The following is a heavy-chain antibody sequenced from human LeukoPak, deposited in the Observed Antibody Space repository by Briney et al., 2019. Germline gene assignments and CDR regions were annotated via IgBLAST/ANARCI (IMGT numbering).Heavy chain of an antibody. J-gene: IGHJ3*02. CDR2: IRSGGGGT. V-gene: IGHV3-23*01. D-gene: IGHD5/OR15-5a*01. CDR1: GFTFSNYA. CDR3: ARAPLGVYVGAFEM. Sequence: GGSLRLSCAASGFTFSNYAMIWVRQAPGRGLEWVSAIRSGGGGTLYADSVKGRFTISRDNSKNTLFLQMNNMRAEDTAVYYCARAPLGVYVGAFEMWGPGTKVTVS.